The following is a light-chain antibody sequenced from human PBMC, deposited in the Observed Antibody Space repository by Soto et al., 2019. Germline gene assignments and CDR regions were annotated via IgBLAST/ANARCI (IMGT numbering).Light chain of an antibody. CDR2: GAS. Sequence: EIVLTQSPGPLSLSPGERATRSCRASQSVRSSYLAWYQQKPGQAPRLLIYGASSRATGIPDRFSGSGSATDFTLTISRLEPEDFALYYCQHYGRSPITFGQGTRLEIK. CDR3: QHYGRSPIT. CDR1: QSVRSSY. V-gene: IGKV3-20*01. J-gene: IGKJ5*01.